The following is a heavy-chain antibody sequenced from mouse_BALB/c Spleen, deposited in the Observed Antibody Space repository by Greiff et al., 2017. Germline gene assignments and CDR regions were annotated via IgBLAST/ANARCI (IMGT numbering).Heavy chain of an antibody. V-gene: IGHV1-87*01. CDR1: GYTFTSYW. Sequence: QVQLKQSGAELARPGASVKLSCKASGYTFTSYWMQWVKQRPGQGLEWIGAIYPGDGDTRYTQKFKGKATLTADKSSSTAYMQLSSLASEDSAVYYCARTYGNYDYWGQGTTLTVSS. J-gene: IGHJ2*01. CDR3: ARTYGNYDY. CDR2: IYPGDGDT. D-gene: IGHD2-10*02.